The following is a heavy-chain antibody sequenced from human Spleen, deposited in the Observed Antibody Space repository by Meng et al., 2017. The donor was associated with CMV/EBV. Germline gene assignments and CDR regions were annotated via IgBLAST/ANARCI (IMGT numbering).Heavy chain of an antibody. J-gene: IGHJ5*02. D-gene: IGHD3-3*01. CDR3: TRLRSYYDFWSGLEFNNWFDP. Sequence: YWVVWVRPMTGRGLEWMEIVYPDDSNTKYDPSFQGRVAISADKYISTAYLQRRSLKASDTAMYYCTRLRSYYDFWSGLEFNNWFDPWGQGTLVTVSS. V-gene: IGHV5-51*01. CDR2: VYPDDSNT. CDR1: YW.